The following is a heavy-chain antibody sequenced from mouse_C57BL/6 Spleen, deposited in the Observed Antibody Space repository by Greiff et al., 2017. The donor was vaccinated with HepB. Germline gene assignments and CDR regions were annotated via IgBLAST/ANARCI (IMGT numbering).Heavy chain of an antibody. D-gene: IGHD1-1*01. CDR3: TTSNYDGSSYVGFAY. CDR1: GFNIKDYY. Sequence: EVQLQQSGAELVRPGASVKLSCTASGFNIKDYYMHWVKQRPEQGLEWIGRIDPEDGDTEYAPKFQGKATMTADTSSNTAYLQLSSLTSEDTAVYYCTTSNYDGSSYVGFAYWGQGTLVTVSA. CDR2: IDPEDGDT. J-gene: IGHJ3*01. V-gene: IGHV14-1*01.